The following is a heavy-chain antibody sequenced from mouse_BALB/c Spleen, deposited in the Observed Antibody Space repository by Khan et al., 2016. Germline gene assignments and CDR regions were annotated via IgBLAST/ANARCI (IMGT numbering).Heavy chain of an antibody. J-gene: IGHJ3*01. CDR2: ISYSGST. V-gene: IGHV3-2*02. CDR3: ARDPY. CDR1: GYSITSDYA. Sequence: EVQLQESGPGLVKPSQSLSLTCTVTGYSITSDYAWNWIRQFPGNRLEWMGYISYSGSTSYNPSLKSRISITRDTSKNQFFLQLKSVTTEDTATYYCARDPYWGQGTLVTVSA.